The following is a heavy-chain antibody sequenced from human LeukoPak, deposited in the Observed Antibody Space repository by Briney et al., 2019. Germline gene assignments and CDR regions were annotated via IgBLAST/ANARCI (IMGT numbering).Heavy chain of an antibody. CDR1: GYSFTSYW. V-gene: IGHV5-51*01. Sequence: RGESLKISCKGSGYSFTSYWIGWVRQMPGKGLEWMGIIYPGDSDTTYSPSFQGQVTISADKSISIVYLQWSSLKASDTAMYYCARRRLTSSGCLDYWGQGTLVTVSS. D-gene: IGHD6-19*01. J-gene: IGHJ4*02. CDR3: ARRRLTSSGCLDY. CDR2: IYPGDSDT.